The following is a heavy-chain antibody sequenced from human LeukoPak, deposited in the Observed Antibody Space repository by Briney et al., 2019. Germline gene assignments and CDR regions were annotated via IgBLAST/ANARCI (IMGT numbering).Heavy chain of an antibody. CDR3: ARTNIVGATRGGTVHY. CDR2: INSDGSST. D-gene: IGHD1-26*01. V-gene: IGHV3-74*01. J-gene: IGHJ4*02. CDR1: GFTFSSYW. Sequence: GGSLRLSCAASGFTFSSYWMHWVRQAPGKGLVWVSRINSDGSSTSYADSVKGRFTISRDNAKNTLYLQMNSLRAEDTAVYYCARTNIVGATRGGTVHYWGQGTLVTVSS.